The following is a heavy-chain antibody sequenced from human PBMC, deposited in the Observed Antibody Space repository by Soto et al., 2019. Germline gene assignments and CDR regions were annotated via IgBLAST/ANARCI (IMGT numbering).Heavy chain of an antibody. J-gene: IGHJ4*02. D-gene: IGHD6-13*01. CDR2: ISSSSDYI. V-gene: IGHV3-21*06. Sequence: GGSLRLSCAASGFTSTSYTMNWVRQAPGKGLEWVSSISSSSDYIYYADSMKGRVTISRDNAKNSLFLDMNSLTGEDTAVYYCARARVYATGPLDFWGQGTLVTVSS. CDR1: GFTSTSYT. CDR3: ARARVYATGPLDF.